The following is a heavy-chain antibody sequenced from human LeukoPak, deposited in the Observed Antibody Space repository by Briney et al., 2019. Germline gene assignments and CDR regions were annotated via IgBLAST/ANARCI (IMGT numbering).Heavy chain of an antibody. Sequence: KISCKASGGTFSSYAISWVRQAPGQGLEWMGGIIPIFGTANYAQKFQGRVTITADESTSTAYMELSSLRSEDTAVYYCARSIAVAGLDFDYWGQGTLVTVSS. CDR3: ARSIAVAGLDFDY. CDR1: GGTFSSYA. J-gene: IGHJ4*02. D-gene: IGHD6-19*01. V-gene: IGHV1-69*01. CDR2: IIPIFGTA.